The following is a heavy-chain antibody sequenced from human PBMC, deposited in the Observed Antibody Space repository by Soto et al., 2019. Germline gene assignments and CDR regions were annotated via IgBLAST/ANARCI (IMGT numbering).Heavy chain of an antibody. D-gene: IGHD1-26*01. CDR3: AKRNIGGYFGYDSDI. Sequence: GGSLRLSCAASGFTFSNYAMSWARQAPGEGLEWVSVISGSGSNTYYTDSVKGRFTISRDNSKNTLSLQMNSLRAEDTAVYYCAKRNIGGYFGYDSDIWGQGTMATVSS. CDR2: ISGSGSNT. V-gene: IGHV3-23*01. CDR1: GFTFSNYA. J-gene: IGHJ3*02.